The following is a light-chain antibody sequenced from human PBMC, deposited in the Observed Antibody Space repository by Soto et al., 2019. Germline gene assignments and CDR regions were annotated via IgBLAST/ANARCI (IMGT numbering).Light chain of an antibody. CDR1: QSISSW. CDR3: QQYNSYWT. CDR2: DAS. J-gene: IGKJ1*01. V-gene: IGKV1-5*01. Sequence: DIQMTQSPSTLSASVGDRATLTGRASQSISSWLAWYQQKPGKAPKLLIYDASSLESGVPSRFSGSESGTESTLTIRSLKPDDFATYYCQQYNSYWTFGQGTKLDIK.